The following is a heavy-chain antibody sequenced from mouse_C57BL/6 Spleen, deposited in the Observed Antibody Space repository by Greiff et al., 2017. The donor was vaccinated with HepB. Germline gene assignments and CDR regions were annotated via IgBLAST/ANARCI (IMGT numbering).Heavy chain of an antibody. V-gene: IGHV5-4*01. CDR3: AREGVFDY. J-gene: IGHJ2*01. CDR1: GFTFSSYA. CDR2: ISDGGSYT. Sequence: EVQLVESGGGLVTPGGSLKLSCAASGFTFSSYAMSWVRQTPEKRLEWVATISDGGSYTYYPDNVKGRFTISRDNAKNNLYLQMSHLKSEDTAMYYCAREGVFDYWGEGTTLTVSS.